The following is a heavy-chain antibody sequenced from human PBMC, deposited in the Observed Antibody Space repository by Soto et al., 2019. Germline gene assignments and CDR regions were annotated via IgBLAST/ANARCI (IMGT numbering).Heavy chain of an antibody. CDR3: ASEYYDVWSGLFPVA. CDR1: GGTLSSYA. J-gene: IGHJ6*02. D-gene: IGHD3-3*01. V-gene: IGHV1-69*06. Sequence: SVKVSCKASGGTLSSYAISWVRQAPGQGLEWMGGIIPIFGTANYAQKFQGRVTITADKSTSTAYMELSSLRSEDTAVYYCASEYYDVWSGLFPVAWRQGTTVTVSS. CDR2: IIPIFGTA.